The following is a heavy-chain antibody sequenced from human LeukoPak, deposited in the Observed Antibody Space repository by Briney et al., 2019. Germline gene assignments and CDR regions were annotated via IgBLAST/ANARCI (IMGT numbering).Heavy chain of an antibody. CDR1: GFTFSSYG. D-gene: IGHD3-22*01. V-gene: IGHV3-74*01. J-gene: IGHJ1*01. CDR3: ARAPSEIGGYYPEYFRH. CDR2: IKSDGST. Sequence: PGGSLRLSCAASGFTFSSYGMHWVRQAPGKGLVWVSRIKSDGSTNYADSVKGRFTISRDNAKNAVSLQMNSLRAEDTGVYYCARAPSEIGGYYPEYFRHWGQGSLVTV.